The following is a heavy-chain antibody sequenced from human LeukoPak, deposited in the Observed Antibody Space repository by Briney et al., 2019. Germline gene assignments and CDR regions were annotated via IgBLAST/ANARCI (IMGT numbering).Heavy chain of an antibody. CDR3: ARQGAPYSSSWFPNWFDP. D-gene: IGHD6-13*01. Sequence: SETLSLTCTVSGGSISSSSYYWGWIRQPPGKGLEWIGSIYYSGSTYYNPSLKSRVTISVDTSKNQFSLKLSSVTAADTAVYYCARQGAPYSSSWFPNWFDPWGQGTLVTVSS. CDR1: GGSISSSSYY. V-gene: IGHV4-39*01. J-gene: IGHJ5*02. CDR2: IYYSGST.